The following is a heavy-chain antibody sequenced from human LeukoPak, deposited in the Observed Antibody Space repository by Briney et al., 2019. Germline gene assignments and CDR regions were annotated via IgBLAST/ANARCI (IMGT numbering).Heavy chain of an antibody. V-gene: IGHV3-7*01. J-gene: IGHJ4*02. CDR2: INPHGSET. D-gene: IGHD2-21*02. CDR3: ARGECDI. CDR1: GITFSDAW. Sequence: PVWSLGLASATSGITFSDAWVTWVRQSAGTGLEWVATINPHGSETYYVDSMRGRLSISRDNAKNLLYLQMDSLRVEDAAVYYCARGECDIWGQGTLVSVSS.